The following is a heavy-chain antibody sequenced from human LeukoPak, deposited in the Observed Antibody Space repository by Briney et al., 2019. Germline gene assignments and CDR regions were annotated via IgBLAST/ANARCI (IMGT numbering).Heavy chain of an antibody. CDR2: IIPIFGIA. CDR1: GGTVSSYA. J-gene: IGHJ6*02. V-gene: IGHV1-69*04. D-gene: IGHD1-26*01. CDR3: ARATTPSYGLDV. Sequence: GSSVKVSCKASGGTVSSYAISWVRQAPGHGLEWMGRIIPIFGIANYAQKFQGRVTITADKSTSTAYMELSSLRSEDTAVYYCARATTPSYGLDVWGQGTTVTVSS.